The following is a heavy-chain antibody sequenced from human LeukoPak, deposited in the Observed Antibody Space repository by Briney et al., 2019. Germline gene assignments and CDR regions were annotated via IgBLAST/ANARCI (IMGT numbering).Heavy chain of an antibody. CDR2: IYYSGYS. Sequence: SETLSLTCTVSGGSISSSSYYWGWIRQTPGKGLEWIGSIYYSGYSYLNPSLKSRVTISVDTFKNQFSLNLISVTAADTAFYYCARHDILTDDYSRRLGGHFNYWGQGTLVTVSS. V-gene: IGHV4-39*01. J-gene: IGHJ4*02. CDR1: GGSISSSSYY. D-gene: IGHD3-9*01. CDR3: ARHDILTDDYSRRLGGHFNY.